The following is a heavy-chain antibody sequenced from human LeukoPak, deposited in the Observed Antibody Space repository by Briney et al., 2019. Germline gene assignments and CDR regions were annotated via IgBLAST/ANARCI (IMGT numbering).Heavy chain of an antibody. Sequence: ASVKVSCKASGGTFSSYAISWVRQAPGQGLEWMGGIIPIFGTANYAQKFQGRVTITADESTSTAYMELSSLRSEDTAVYYCARYRSSGWPAYYYMDVWGKGTTVTISS. D-gene: IGHD6-19*01. CDR3: ARYRSSGWPAYYYMDV. CDR1: GGTFSSYA. V-gene: IGHV1-69*13. J-gene: IGHJ6*03. CDR2: IIPIFGTA.